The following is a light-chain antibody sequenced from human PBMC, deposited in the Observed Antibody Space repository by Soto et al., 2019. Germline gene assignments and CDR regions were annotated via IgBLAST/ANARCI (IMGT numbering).Light chain of an antibody. CDR3: QLRSNWIT. CDR1: QSVSSY. CDR2: DAS. V-gene: IGKV3-11*01. J-gene: IGKJ5*01. Sequence: EIVLTQSRATLSFSPGEKATLSCRASQSVSSYLAWYQQKPGQAPRLLIYDASNRATGIPARFSGSGSGTDFTLTFSSLEPEDFAVYYCQLRSNWITFGQGTRLEIK.